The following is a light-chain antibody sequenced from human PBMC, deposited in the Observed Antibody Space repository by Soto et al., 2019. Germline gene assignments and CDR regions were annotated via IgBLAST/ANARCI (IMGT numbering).Light chain of an antibody. CDR3: SSYADNNIYYV. CDR2: EVS. CDR1: SNDVGGYNF. Sequence: QSVLTQPPSASGSPGQSVTISCTGTSNDVGGYNFVSWYQQHPGKAPKLMIFEVSKRPSGVPDRFSGSKSGSTASLTVSGLQAEDEADYYCSSYADNNIYYVFGTGTKVTVL. J-gene: IGLJ1*01. V-gene: IGLV2-8*01.